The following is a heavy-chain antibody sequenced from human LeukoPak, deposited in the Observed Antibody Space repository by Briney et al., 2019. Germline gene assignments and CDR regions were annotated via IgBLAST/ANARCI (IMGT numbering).Heavy chain of an antibody. J-gene: IGHJ3*02. Sequence: ASVKVSCKASGYTFTGYYIHWLRQAPRQGLEWMGRINPNNGGTNYAQKFQGRVTMTRDMSMSTAYMELSRLRSDDTAVYYCAGEDSSSGYRPFDIWGQGTMVTVPS. CDR1: GYTFTGYY. D-gene: IGHD3-22*01. V-gene: IGHV1-2*06. CDR3: AGEDSSSGYRPFDI. CDR2: INPNNGGT.